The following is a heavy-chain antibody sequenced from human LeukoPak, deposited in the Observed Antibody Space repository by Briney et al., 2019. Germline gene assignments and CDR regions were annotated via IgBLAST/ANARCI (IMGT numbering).Heavy chain of an antibody. CDR1: GFTFSNYG. CDR3: VKDNPLDY. J-gene: IGHJ4*02. CDR2: IRYDGNNK. V-gene: IGHV3-30*02. Sequence: GGSLKLSCGASGFTFSNYGMLWVRQAPGKGLEWVAFIRYDGNNKLYADSMKGRFTISRDNSKNTLYLHINCLRAEDTAVYYCVKDNPLDYWGQGTLVIVSS. D-gene: IGHD1-14*01.